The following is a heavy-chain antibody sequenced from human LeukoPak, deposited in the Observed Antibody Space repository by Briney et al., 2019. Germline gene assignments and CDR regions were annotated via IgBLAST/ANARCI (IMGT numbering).Heavy chain of an antibody. V-gene: IGHV1-8*03. D-gene: IGHD2-21*02. CDR1: GYTFTSYD. J-gene: IGHJ4*02. Sequence: EASVKVSCKASGYTFTSYDINWVRQATGQGLEWMGWMNPNSGNTGYAQKFQGRVTITRNTSISTAYMELSSLRSEDTAVYYCARQLVYCGGDCSHYFDYWGQETLVTVSS. CDR2: MNPNSGNT. CDR3: ARQLVYCGGDCSHYFDY.